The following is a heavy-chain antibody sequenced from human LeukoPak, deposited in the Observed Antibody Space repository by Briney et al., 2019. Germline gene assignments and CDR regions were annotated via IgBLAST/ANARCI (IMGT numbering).Heavy chain of an antibody. J-gene: IGHJ5*01. CDR1: GFTFSDSY. Sequence: GGSLRLSCAASGFTFSDSYMTWVRQAPGKGVEWVAYISGSGHDINYSDSVKGRFTISRDNAKNSLYLQMSILRVEDTGVYYCTRDPRHFDSCGQGTLVTVSS. CDR2: ISGSGHDI. V-gene: IGHV3-11*04. CDR3: TRDPRHFDS. D-gene: IGHD6-6*01.